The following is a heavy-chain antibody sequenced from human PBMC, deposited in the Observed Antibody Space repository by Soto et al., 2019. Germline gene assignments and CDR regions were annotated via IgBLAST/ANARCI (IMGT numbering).Heavy chain of an antibody. V-gene: IGHV3-30-3*01. CDR3: AREGEWLAPIRSLDY. D-gene: IGHD6-19*01. J-gene: IGHJ4*02. CDR2: ISYDGSNK. CDR1: GFTFSSYA. Sequence: PGGSLSLSCAASGFTFSSYAMHWVRQAPGKGLERVAVISYDGSNKYYADSVKGRFTISRDNSKNTLYLQMNSLRAEDTAVYYCAREGEWLAPIRSLDYWGQGTLVTVSS.